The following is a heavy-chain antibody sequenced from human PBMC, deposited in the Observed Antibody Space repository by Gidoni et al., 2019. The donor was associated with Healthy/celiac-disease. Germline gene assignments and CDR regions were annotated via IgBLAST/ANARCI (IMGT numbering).Heavy chain of an antibody. J-gene: IGHJ6*03. V-gene: IGHV4-4*02. CDR2: IYHSGST. D-gene: IGHD3-3*01. Sequence: QVQLQESVPGLVTPSGTLSLTCAVSVASIRSSNWWSWVRQPPGKGLEWIGEIYHSGSTNYNPSLKSRVTISVDKSKNQFSLKLSSVTAADTAVYYCARVTYDFWSGYYTPSYYYYYMDVWGKGTTVTVSS. CDR3: ARVTYDFWSGYYTPSYYYYYMDV. CDR1: VASIRSSNW.